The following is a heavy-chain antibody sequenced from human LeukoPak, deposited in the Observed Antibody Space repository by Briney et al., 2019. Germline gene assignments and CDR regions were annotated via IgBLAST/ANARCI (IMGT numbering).Heavy chain of an antibody. CDR2: IYYSGST. D-gene: IGHD3-3*01. Sequence: SETLSLTCTVSGGSISSYYWSWIRQPPGKGLEWIGYIYYSGSTNYNPSLKSRVTISVDTSKNQFSLKLSSVTAADTAVYYCARGWSSGDFWSGNIGGFDYWGQGTLVTVSS. CDR1: GGSISSYY. J-gene: IGHJ4*02. CDR3: ARGWSSGDFWSGNIGGFDY. V-gene: IGHV4-59*01.